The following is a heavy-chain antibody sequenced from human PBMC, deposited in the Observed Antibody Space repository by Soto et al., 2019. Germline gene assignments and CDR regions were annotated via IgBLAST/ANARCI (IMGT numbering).Heavy chain of an antibody. V-gene: IGHV3-48*03. CDR1: GFTFSSYE. CDR2: ISSTGGGT. D-gene: IGHD2-8*02. J-gene: IGHJ4*02. Sequence: EMQLVESGGGLVQPGGSLRLSCAASGFTFSSYEMHWVRQAPGKGLEWISYISSTGGGTLYADSVRGRFTISRDNTKNSVSLQMSSLRAEDTAVYYCVRDLHEPLATDALRVANWGQGTQVTVSS. CDR3: VRDLHEPLATDALRVAN.